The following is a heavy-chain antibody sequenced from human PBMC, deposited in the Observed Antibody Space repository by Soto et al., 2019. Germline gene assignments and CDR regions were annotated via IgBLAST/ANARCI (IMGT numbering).Heavy chain of an antibody. CDR2: VYHSATT. J-gene: IGHJ6*02. V-gene: IGHV4-61*01. Sequence: QVRLQESGPGLVRPSETLSLTCAVSGGSVDSAHHFWGWLRLPPGKGLEWIGYVYHSATTNYSPSLRSRVTISADTSKNQFSLMLQSVTAADTALYFCARGEWGSGHYGMDVWGRGTSVTVSS. D-gene: IGHD2-15*01. CDR1: GGSVDSAHHF. CDR3: ARGEWGSGHYGMDV.